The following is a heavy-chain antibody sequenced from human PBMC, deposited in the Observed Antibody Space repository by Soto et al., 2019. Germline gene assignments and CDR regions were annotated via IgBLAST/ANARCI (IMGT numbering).Heavy chain of an antibody. CDR1: GYTFTGYY. V-gene: IGHV1-2*04. CDR2: INPNSGGT. J-gene: IGHJ4*02. Sequence: GASVKVSCKASGYTFTGYYMHWVRQAPGQGLEWMGWINPNSGGTNYAQKFQGWVTMTRDTSISTAYMELSRLRSDDTAVYYCARGYYDFWSGLFDYWGQGTLVTVSS. D-gene: IGHD3-3*01. CDR3: ARGYYDFWSGLFDY.